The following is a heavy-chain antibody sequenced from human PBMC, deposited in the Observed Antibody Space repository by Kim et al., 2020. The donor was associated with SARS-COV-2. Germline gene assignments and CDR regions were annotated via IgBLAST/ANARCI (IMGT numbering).Heavy chain of an antibody. CDR1: GFTFSSHS. J-gene: IGHJ1*01. Sequence: GGSLRLSCAGSGFTFSSHSMTWVRQAPGKGLEWLSYISYSGSPIFYADSVKGRFTVSRDNARKSLYLQMNGLRHEDTAVYYCASHPSSNWFSFWGRGTLVTVAS. V-gene: IGHV3-48*02. CDR2: ISYSGSPI. CDR3: ASHPSSNWFSF. D-gene: IGHD6-13*01.